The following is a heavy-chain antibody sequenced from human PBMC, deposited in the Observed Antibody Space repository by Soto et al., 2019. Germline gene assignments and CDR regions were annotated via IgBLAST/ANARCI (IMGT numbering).Heavy chain of an antibody. V-gene: IGHV3-53*01. CDR1: GLTVSQNY. CDR2: LYAEGST. D-gene: IGHD1-26*01. J-gene: IGHJ6*02. Sequence: VQLVESGGGLIQPGGSLRLSCVASGLTVSQNYMAWVRQAPEMGPQWVSVLYAEGSTYYTESVKGRFTISRDPSKNTLFLQMDGVRAEDTAVYYCVRPRPSGENYGMGVWGQGTTGTV. CDR3: VRPRPSGENYGMGV.